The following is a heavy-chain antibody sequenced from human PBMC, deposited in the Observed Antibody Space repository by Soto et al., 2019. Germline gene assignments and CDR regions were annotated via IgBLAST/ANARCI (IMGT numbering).Heavy chain of an antibody. J-gene: IGHJ6*02. CDR2: IYVGDSYA. D-gene: IGHD6-19*01. Sequence: GEALKISCQGSGFRFTTQWIGWVRPMPGKGLECMGIIYVGDSYAIYSQSFQGKVTFSVDESIKTAYLQWSSLQASDSAISYCATQWYNSPRTMDVWGQGATVTVSS. V-gene: IGHV5-51*01. CDR3: ATQWYNSPRTMDV. CDR1: GFRFTTQW.